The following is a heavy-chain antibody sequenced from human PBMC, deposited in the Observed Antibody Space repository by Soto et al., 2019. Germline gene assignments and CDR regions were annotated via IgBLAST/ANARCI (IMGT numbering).Heavy chain of an antibody. CDR1: GGSISSYY. Sequence: PSETLSLTCTVSGGSISSYYWSWIRQRPGKGLEWIGYIYYSGSTNYNPSLKSRVTISVDTSKNQFSLKLSSVTAADTAVYYCARHVRASSPVEDYYGMDVWGQGTTVTVSS. V-gene: IGHV4-59*13. D-gene: IGHD6-13*01. J-gene: IGHJ6*02. CDR2: IYYSGST. CDR3: ARHVRASSPVEDYYGMDV.